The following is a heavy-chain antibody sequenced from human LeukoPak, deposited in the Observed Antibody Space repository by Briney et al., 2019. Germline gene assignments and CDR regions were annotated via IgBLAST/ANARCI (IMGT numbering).Heavy chain of an antibody. CDR3: ARGTYYDFWSGSNCFDY. Sequence: GASVKVSCKASGYTFTGYYMHWVRQAPGQGLEWMGWINPNSGGTNYAQKFQGRVTMTRDTSISTAYMELSRLRSDDTAVYYCARGTYYDFWSGSNCFDYWGQGTLVTVSS. CDR1: GYTFTGYY. CDR2: INPNSGGT. J-gene: IGHJ4*02. V-gene: IGHV1-2*02. D-gene: IGHD3-3*01.